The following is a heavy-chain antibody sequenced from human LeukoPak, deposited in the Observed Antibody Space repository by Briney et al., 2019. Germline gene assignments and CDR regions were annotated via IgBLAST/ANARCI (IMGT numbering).Heavy chain of an antibody. Sequence: SETLSLTCTVSGGSISSGGYYWSWIRQHPGKGLEWIGRIYTSGSTNYNPSLKSRVTMSVDTSKNQFSLKLSSVTAADTAVYYCAREPTTVFFDYWGQGTLVTVSS. CDR3: AREPTTVFFDY. CDR1: GGSISSGGYY. D-gene: IGHD4-17*01. V-gene: IGHV4-61*02. J-gene: IGHJ4*02. CDR2: IYTSGST.